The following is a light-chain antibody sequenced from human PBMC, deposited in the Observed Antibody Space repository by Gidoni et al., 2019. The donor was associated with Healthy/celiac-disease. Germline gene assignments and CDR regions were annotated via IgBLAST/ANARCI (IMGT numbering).Light chain of an antibody. CDR1: SSDVGGYNY. V-gene: IGLV2-11*01. CDR2: DVS. Sequence: SALTQPRPVSGPPGQSVTISCTGTSSDVGGYNYVSWYQQHPGKPPKLMIYDVSKRPSGVPDRFSGSKSGNTASLTISVLQAEDEADYYCCSYAGSSYVVFGGGTKLTVL. J-gene: IGLJ2*01. CDR3: CSYAGSSYVV.